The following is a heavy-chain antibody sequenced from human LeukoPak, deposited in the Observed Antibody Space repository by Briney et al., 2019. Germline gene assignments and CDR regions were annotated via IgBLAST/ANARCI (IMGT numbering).Heavy chain of an antibody. CDR3: ARDDDEYYYDSSGYRTGIFDY. Sequence: GASVKVSCKTSGYTFIGHYIHWVRQAPGQGLEWMGWINPKNGGANYAPRFQGRVTMTRDRSFSIVYMELSGLTSDDTAMYYCARDDDEYYYDSSGYRTGIFDYWGQGTLVTVSS. CDR1: GYTFIGHY. V-gene: IGHV1-2*07. J-gene: IGHJ4*02. CDR2: INPKNGGA. D-gene: IGHD3-22*01.